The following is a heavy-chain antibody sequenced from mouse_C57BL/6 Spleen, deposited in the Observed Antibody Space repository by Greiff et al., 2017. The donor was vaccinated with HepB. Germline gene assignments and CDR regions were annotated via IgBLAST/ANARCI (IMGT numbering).Heavy chain of an antibody. D-gene: IGHD1-1*01. V-gene: IGHV6-3*01. Sequence: EVKLVESGGGLVQPGGSMKLSCVASGFTFSNYWMNWVRQSPEKGLEWVAQIRLKSDNYATHYAESVKGRFTISRDDSKSSVYLQMNNLRAEDTGIYYCTALDLITTVVAPDYWGQGTTLTVSS. CDR1: GFTFSNYW. CDR3: TALDLITTVVAPDY. CDR2: IRLKSDNYAT. J-gene: IGHJ2*01.